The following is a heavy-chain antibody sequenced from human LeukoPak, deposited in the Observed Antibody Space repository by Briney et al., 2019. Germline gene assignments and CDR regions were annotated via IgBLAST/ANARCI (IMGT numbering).Heavy chain of an antibody. Sequence: PSETLSLTCTVSGGSISSGDYYWSWIRQPPGKGLEWIGYIYYSGSTYYNPSLKSRVTISVDTSKSQFSLKLSSVTAADTAVYYCARAPRYCSSTSCYKDAFDIWGQGTMVTVSS. CDR1: GGSISSGDYY. J-gene: IGHJ3*02. CDR3: ARAPRYCSSTSCYKDAFDI. D-gene: IGHD2-2*02. CDR2: IYYSGST. V-gene: IGHV4-30-4*08.